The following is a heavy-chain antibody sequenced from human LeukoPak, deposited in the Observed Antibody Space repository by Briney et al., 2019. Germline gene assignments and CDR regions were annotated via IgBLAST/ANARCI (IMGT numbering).Heavy chain of an antibody. J-gene: IGHJ6*02. CDR1: GYTFTSYD. D-gene: IGHD3-9*01. CDR3: ARGSYDILTGYYWQYYYYYGMDV. V-gene: IGHV1-8*01. CDR2: MNPNSGNT. Sequence: ASVKVSCKASGYTFTSYDINWVRQATGQGLEWMGWMNPNSGNTGYAQKFQGRVTMTRNTSISTAYMEPSSLRSEDTAVYYCARGSYDILTGYYWQYYYYYGMDVWGQGTTVTVSS.